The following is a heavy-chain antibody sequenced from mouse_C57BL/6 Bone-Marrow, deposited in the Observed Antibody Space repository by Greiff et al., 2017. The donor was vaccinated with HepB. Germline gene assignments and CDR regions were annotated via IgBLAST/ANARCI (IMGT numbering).Heavy chain of an antibody. D-gene: IGHD2-3*01. Sequence: VQLQQSGPELVKPGASVKISCKASGYSFTGYYMNWVKQSPEKSLEWIGEINPSTGGTTYNQKFKAKATLTVDKSSSTAYMQLKSLTSEDSAVYYCARIFDGYYFDYWGQGTTLTVPS. J-gene: IGHJ2*01. CDR2: INPSTGGT. CDR1: GYSFTGYY. CDR3: ARIFDGYYFDY. V-gene: IGHV1-42*01.